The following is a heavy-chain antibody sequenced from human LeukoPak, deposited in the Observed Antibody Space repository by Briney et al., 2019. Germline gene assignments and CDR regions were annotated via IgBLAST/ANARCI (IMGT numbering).Heavy chain of an antibody. CDR1: GFTFSNLA. J-gene: IGHJ5*02. CDR2: ITNSGGTT. Sequence: GGSLRLSCAASGFTFSNLAMSWVRQPPGKGLEWVSGITNSGGTTYYADSVKGRFTISRDNSMNTLYLQMNSLRAEDTAVYYCAKFLGVSVWYGISGPWGQGTLVTVSP. V-gene: IGHV3-23*01. D-gene: IGHD3-10*01. CDR3: AKFLGVSVWYGISGP.